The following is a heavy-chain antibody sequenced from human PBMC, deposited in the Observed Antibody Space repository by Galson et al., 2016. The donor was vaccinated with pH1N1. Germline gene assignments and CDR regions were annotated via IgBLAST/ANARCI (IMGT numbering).Heavy chain of an antibody. D-gene: IGHD1-26*01. CDR1: GGTFRTYA. CDR2: IIAIFGTT. J-gene: IGHJ4*02. CDR3: ASGRTYYVNCFDY. Sequence: SVKVSCKASGGTFRTYAISWVRQAPGQGLEWMGGIIAIFGTTNYAQKFQGRVTITADESTGTAFMELSSLKSEDTAVYYCASGRTYYVNCFDYWGRGTLVTVSS. V-gene: IGHV1-69*13.